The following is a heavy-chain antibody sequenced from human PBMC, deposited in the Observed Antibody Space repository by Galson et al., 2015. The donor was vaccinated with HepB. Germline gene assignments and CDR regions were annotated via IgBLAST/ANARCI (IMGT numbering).Heavy chain of an antibody. Sequence: SLRLSCAASGFTVSSNYMSWVRQAPGEGLEWVSVIYSGGSTYYADSVKGRFTISRDNSKNTLYLQMNSLRAEDTAVYYCARDRGGSSWYAYYFDYWGQGTLVTVSS. D-gene: IGHD6-13*01. V-gene: IGHV3-53*05. CDR1: GFTVSSNY. CDR2: IYSGGST. J-gene: IGHJ4*02. CDR3: ARDRGGSSWYAYYFDY.